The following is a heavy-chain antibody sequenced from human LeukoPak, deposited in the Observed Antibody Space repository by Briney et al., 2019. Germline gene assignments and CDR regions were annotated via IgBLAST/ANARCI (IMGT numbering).Heavy chain of an antibody. CDR2: ITSSGSTI. Sequence: QPGGSLRLSCAASGFTFSSYEMNWVRQAPGKGLEWVSHITSSGSTIYYADSVKGRFTISRDNGKKSLYLQMNSLRAEDTALYYCARAAAGSGDYVVHPFDMWGQGTMVTVSS. V-gene: IGHV3-48*03. CDR3: ARAAAGSGDYVVHPFDM. J-gene: IGHJ3*02. D-gene: IGHD3-10*02. CDR1: GFTFSSYE.